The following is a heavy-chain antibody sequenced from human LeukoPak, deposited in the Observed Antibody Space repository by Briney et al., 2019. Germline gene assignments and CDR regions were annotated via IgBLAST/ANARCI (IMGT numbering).Heavy chain of an antibody. Sequence: TGGSLRLSCAASGFTFSSYAMSWVRQAPGKGLEWVSGISGSGGSTHYADSVKGWFTISRDNSKNTVYLQMNSLRAEDTAVYYCAKAAWSKQLEMAYDTSGYNYYYYMDVWGKGTTVTVSS. CDR2: ISGSGGST. J-gene: IGHJ6*03. D-gene: IGHD3-22*01. V-gene: IGHV3-23*01. CDR1: GFTFSSYA. CDR3: AKAAWSKQLEMAYDTSGYNYYYYMDV.